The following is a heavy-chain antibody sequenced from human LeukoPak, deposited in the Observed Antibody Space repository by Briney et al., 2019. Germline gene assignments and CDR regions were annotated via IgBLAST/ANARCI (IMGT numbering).Heavy chain of an antibody. V-gene: IGHV3-30*18. CDR1: GFTFSTYG. D-gene: IGHD4-17*01. CDR2: ISYDGSDK. Sequence: GKSLRLSCAASGFTFSTYGMHWVRQAPGKGLEWVAVISYDGSDKYYADSVRGRFTISRDNSKNTLFLQVNSLRAEDTAVYYCAKDEAPRLRRQEPDSWGQGTLVTASS. J-gene: IGHJ4*02. CDR3: AKDEAPRLRRQEPDS.